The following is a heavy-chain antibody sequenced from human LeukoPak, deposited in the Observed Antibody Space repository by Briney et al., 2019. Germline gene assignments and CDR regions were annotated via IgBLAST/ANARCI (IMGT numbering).Heavy chain of an antibody. CDR2: IDPSGST. V-gene: IGHV4-4*07. CDR1: GCSISSYY. D-gene: IGHD3-22*01. Sequence: SETLSLTCTVSGCSISSYYWSWIRQPAGKGLEVIGRIDPSGSTNYNPSLKSRVTISVDTSKNQFALKLSSVTAADTAVYYCARNYYDSSADDRRSLFDYWGQGTLVTVSS. CDR3: ARNYYDSSADDRRSLFDY. J-gene: IGHJ4*02.